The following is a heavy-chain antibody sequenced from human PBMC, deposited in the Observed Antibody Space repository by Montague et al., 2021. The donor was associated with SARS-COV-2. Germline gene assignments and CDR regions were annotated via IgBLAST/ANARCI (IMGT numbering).Heavy chain of an antibody. V-gene: IGHV4-38-2*02. CDR1: GFSISSGYY. CDR2: RYQNGAT. D-gene: IGHD3-3*01. Sequence: SETLSLTCRVSGFSISSGYYWGWIRQTPGKGLEWIGSRYQNGATYYSPSLKRPVTILLDTSKNQFSLSLTSVTAADTAVYYCARSGVGIFDFSYFDSGGQGSLVIVSS. CDR3: ARSGVGIFDFSYFDS. J-gene: IGHJ4*02.